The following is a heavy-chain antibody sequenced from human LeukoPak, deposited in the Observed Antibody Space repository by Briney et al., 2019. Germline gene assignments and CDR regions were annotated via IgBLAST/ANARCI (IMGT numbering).Heavy chain of an antibody. CDR2: ISYDGSNK. J-gene: IGHJ4*02. V-gene: IGHV3-30*03. Sequence: GGSLRLSCAASGFTFSSYGMHWVRQAPGKGLEWVAVISYDGSNKYYADSVKGRFTISRDNSKNTLYLQMNSLRAEDTAVYYCARRRYSGSSQHFDYWGQGTLVTVSS. CDR1: GFTFSSYG. CDR3: ARRRYSGSSQHFDY. D-gene: IGHD1-26*01.